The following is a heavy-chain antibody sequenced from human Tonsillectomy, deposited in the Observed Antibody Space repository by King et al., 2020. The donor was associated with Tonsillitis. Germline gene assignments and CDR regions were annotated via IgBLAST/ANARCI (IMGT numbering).Heavy chain of an antibody. CDR3: AQGFMVRGDIDGY. D-gene: IGHD3-10*01. Sequence: LVESGGGVVQPGRSLRLSCAASGFTFSSYGMHWVRQAPGKGLEWVAVISYDGSNKYYADSVKGRFTISRDNTKNTLYLQMNSLGAEDTAVYYCAQGFMVRGDIDGYWGQGTLVTVSS. CDR2: ISYDGSNK. CDR1: GFTFSSYG. V-gene: IGHV3-30*18. J-gene: IGHJ4*02.